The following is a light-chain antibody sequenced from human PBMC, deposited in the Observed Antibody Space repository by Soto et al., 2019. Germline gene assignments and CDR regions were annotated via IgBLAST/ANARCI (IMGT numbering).Light chain of an antibody. CDR3: QQYNSYS. Sequence: IQMTQSPSTLPESVGDRVTITCRASQSISHWLAWYQQKPGTAPKVLIYHASNLQSGVPSRFSGSGSGTEFTLTISSLQPDDFATYYCQQYNSYSFGQGTKVDIK. CDR1: QSISHW. J-gene: IGKJ1*01. V-gene: IGKV1-5*01. CDR2: HAS.